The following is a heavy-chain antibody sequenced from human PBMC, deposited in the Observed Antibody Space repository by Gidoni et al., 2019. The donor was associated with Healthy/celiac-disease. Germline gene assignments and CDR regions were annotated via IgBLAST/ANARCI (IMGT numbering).Heavy chain of an antibody. CDR1: GGSISSYY. CDR2: IYYSGST. CDR3: ESNKHMDV. V-gene: IGHV4-59*01. J-gene: IGHJ6*03. Sequence: QVQLQESGPGLVKPSETLSLPCPVSGGSISSYYWSWIRQPPGKGLEWIGYIYYSGSTNYNPSLKSRVTISVDTSKNQFSLKLSSVTAADTAVYYCESNKHMDVWGKGTTVTVSS.